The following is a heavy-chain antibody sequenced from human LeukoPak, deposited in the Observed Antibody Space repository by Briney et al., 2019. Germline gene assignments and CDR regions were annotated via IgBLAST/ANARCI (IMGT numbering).Heavy chain of an antibody. CDR3: ARDRGLYSNYPVMIDP. CDR2: IYTSGST. D-gene: IGHD4-11*01. V-gene: IGHV4-61*02. CDR1: GGSISSGSYY. Sequence: TLSLTCTVSGGSISSGSYYWSWIRQPAGKGLEWIGRIYTSGSTNYNPSLKSRVTISVDTSKNQFSLKLSSVTAADTAVYYSARDRGLYSNYPVMIDPWGQGTLVTVSS. J-gene: IGHJ5*02.